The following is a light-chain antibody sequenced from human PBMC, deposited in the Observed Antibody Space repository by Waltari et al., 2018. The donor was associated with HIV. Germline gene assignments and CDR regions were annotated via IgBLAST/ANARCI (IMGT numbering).Light chain of an antibody. Sequence: DIVMTQSPLSLPVTPGEPASISCRSSQSLLHSNGSNYLAWYLQKPGQSPQLLIYLGSNRASGVPDRFSGSGSGTDFTLKISRVEAEDVGVYYCMQALQTPLTFGGGTKVEIK. CDR3: MQALQTPLT. CDR2: LGS. CDR1: QSLLHSNGSNY. V-gene: IGKV2-28*01. J-gene: IGKJ4*01.